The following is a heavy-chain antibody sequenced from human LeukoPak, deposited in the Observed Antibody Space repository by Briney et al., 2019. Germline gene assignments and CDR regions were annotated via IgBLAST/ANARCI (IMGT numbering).Heavy chain of an antibody. D-gene: IGHD5-18*01. V-gene: IGHV5-51*01. CDR3: ARPRYSYAMYYFDY. J-gene: IGHJ4*02. Sequence: GESLKISCKGSGYSFTSYWMSWVRQMPGEGLEWIGIIYPGDSDTRYSPSFQGQVTISADKSISTAYLQWSSLKASDTAMYYCARPRYSYAMYYFDYWGQGTLVTVSS. CDR1: GYSFTSYW. CDR2: IYPGDSDT.